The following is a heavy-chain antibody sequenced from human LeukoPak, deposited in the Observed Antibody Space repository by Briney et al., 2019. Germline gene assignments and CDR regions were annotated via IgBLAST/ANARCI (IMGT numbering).Heavy chain of an antibody. CDR1: GFTFRNYA. CDR2: ISDDSSKT. Sequence: PGGSLRLSCAASGFTFRNYAMGWVRQAPGKGLECVSAISDDSSKTSYADSVKGRFTISRDYSKNTLYLQMNSLRAEDTAVYYCARDPQWLVLLVGYFDYWGQGTLVTVSS. D-gene: IGHD6-19*01. V-gene: IGHV3-23*01. CDR3: ARDPQWLVLLVGYFDY. J-gene: IGHJ4*02.